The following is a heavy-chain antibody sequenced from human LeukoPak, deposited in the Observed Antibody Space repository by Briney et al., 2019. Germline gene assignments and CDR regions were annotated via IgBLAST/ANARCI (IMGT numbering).Heavy chain of an antibody. J-gene: IGHJ3*02. CDR1: GFTVSSNY. D-gene: IGHD2/OR15-2a*01. V-gene: IGHV4-59*08. CDR3: ATNMGPTDAFDI. CDR2: IYYSGST. Sequence: PGGSLRLSCAASGFTVSSNYMSWIRQPPGKGLEWIGYIYYSGSTNYNPSLKSRVTISVDTSKNQFSLKLSSVTAADTAVYYCATNMGPTDAFDIWGQGTMVTVSS.